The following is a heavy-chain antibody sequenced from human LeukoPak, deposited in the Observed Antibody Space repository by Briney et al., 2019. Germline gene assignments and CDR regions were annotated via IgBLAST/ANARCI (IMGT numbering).Heavy chain of an antibody. CDR1: GYSFTTYW. CDR3: ARLRYSSSWDFDY. V-gene: IGHV5-51*01. CDR2: IYAGDSDT. J-gene: IGHJ4*02. Sequence: GESLKISCKGSGYSFTTYWIGWVRQMPGKGLEWMGIIYAGDSDTRYSPSFQGQATISVDKSFSTAYLQWSSLKPSDTAMYYCARLRYSSSWDFDYWGQGTLVTVSS. D-gene: IGHD6-13*01.